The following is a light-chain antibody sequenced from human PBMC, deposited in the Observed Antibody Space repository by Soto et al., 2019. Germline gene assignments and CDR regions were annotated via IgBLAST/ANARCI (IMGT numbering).Light chain of an antibody. CDR3: AAWDDSLSGHVV. V-gene: IGLV1-47*01. CDR1: SSDIGSNF. J-gene: IGLJ2*01. Sequence: LTQPPSASGTPGQRVTISCSGSSSDIGSNFVYWFQQLPGTAPKLLISRNNQRPSGVPDRFSGSKSGTSASLAISGLRSEDEADYYCAAWDDSLSGHVVFGGGTQLTVL. CDR2: RNN.